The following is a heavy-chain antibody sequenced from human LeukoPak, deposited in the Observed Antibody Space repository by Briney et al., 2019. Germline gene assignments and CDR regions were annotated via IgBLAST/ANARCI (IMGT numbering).Heavy chain of an antibody. CDR2: LSYDGKNK. Sequence: ERSLRVSCAASGFTFSSYAMHRVRKAPGKGLACVAILSYDGKNKYYAESVTVRFTISRDNSKYTLYLQMNSLIVKDTVVYYCARGGSGWYFDYWGQGTLV. CDR1: GFTFSSYA. D-gene: IGHD6-19*01. CDR3: ARGGSGWYFDY. J-gene: IGHJ4*02. V-gene: IGHV3-30*04.